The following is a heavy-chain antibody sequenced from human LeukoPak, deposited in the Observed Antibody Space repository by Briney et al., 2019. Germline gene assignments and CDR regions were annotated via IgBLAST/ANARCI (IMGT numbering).Heavy chain of an antibody. CDR3: ARLLKGWNYEN. CDR1: GGSISSSSYY. Sequence: SETLSLTCTVSGGSISSSSYYWGWIRQPPGKGLEWIGSIYYSGSTYYNPSFKSRVTISVDTSKNQFSLKLSSVTAADTAVYYCARLLKGWNYENWGQGTLVTVSS. J-gene: IGHJ4*02. V-gene: IGHV4-39*01. D-gene: IGHD1-7*01. CDR2: IYYSGST.